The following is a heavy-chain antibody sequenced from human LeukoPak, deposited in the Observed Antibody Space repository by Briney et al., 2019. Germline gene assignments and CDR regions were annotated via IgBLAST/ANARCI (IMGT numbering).Heavy chain of an antibody. D-gene: IGHD2-15*01. Sequence: ASVKVSCKASGYTFSSYDINWVRQATGQGLEWLGWMNPNSGNTGYAQKFQGRVTMTRNNSISTAYMELSSLRSEDTAVYYCARVRGSYYYYGMDVWGQGTTVTVSS. J-gene: IGHJ6*02. CDR1: GYTFSSYD. V-gene: IGHV1-8*01. CDR2: MNPNSGNT. CDR3: ARVRGSYYYYGMDV.